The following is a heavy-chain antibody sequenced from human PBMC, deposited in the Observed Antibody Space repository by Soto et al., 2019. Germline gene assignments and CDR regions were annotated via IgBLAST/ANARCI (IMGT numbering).Heavy chain of an antibody. Sequence: ASVKVSCKASGYTFTGHYIHWVRQAPEQGPEWMGEIGPESGATRYAQKFQGRVTMTRDTSISTAYMELSRLRSDDTAVYYCAGGVLSGSYYNWFDPWGQGTPVTVSS. CDR1: GYTFTGHY. D-gene: IGHD1-26*01. CDR3: AGGVLSGSYYNWFDP. V-gene: IGHV1-2*02. J-gene: IGHJ5*02. CDR2: IGPESGAT.